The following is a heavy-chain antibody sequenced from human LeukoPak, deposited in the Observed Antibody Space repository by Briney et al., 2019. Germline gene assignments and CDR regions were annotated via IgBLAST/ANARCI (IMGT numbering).Heavy chain of an antibody. Sequence: ASVKVSCKASGYSFTAFYIHWVRPAPGQGLEWMGWINGYNGNTKYAQKLQGRVTMTTDTSTSTAYMELRSLRSDDTAVYYCARGVVPPANIDYWGQGTLVTVSS. CDR1: GYSFTAFY. CDR3: ARGVVPPANIDY. V-gene: IGHV1-18*04. D-gene: IGHD2-2*01. CDR2: INGYNGNT. J-gene: IGHJ4*02.